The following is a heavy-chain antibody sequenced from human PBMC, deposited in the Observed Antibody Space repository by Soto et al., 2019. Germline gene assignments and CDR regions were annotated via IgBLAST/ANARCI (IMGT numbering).Heavy chain of an antibody. J-gene: IGHJ4*02. D-gene: IGHD3-16*01. CDR2: IIPVFDTV. V-gene: IGHV1-69*01. Sequence: QEQLVQSGAEVKKSGSSVKVSCKDTGGLFSSYAVSWVRQAPGQGLEWMGGIIPVFDTVYYAQKFQGRVTITADESTNTAYMELSSLRSDDTAMYYCARGGSRYVWFNEFWGQGTLVTVSS. CDR3: ARGGSRYVWFNEF. CDR1: GGLFSSYA.